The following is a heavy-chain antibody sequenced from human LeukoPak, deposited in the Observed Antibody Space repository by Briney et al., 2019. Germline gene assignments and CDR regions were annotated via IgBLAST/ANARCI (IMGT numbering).Heavy chain of an antibody. CDR3: ARLSGITMIVVVISDAFDI. V-gene: IGHV4-39*01. CDR2: IYYSGST. D-gene: IGHD3-22*01. J-gene: IGHJ3*02. CDR1: GGSMSSSSYY. Sequence: SETLSLTCTVSGGSMSSSSYYWGWIRQPPGKGLEWIGSIYYSGSTYYNPSLKSRVTISVDTSKNQFSLKLSSVTAADTAVYYCARLSGITMIVVVISDAFDIWGQGTMVTVSS.